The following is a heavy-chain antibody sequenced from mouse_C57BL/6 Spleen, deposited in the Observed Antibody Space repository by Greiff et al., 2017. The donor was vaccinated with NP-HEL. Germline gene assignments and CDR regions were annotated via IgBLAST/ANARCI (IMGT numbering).Heavy chain of an antibody. CDR2: ISDGGSYT. V-gene: IGHV5-4*01. CDR1: GFTFSSYA. CDR3: ARDYYSNYGAMDY. J-gene: IGHJ4*01. Sequence: EVHGVESGGGLVKPGGSLKLSCAASGFTFSSYAMSWVRQTPEKRLEWVATISDGGSYTYYPDNVKGRFTISRDNAKNNMYLQMSHLKSEDTAMYYCARDYYSNYGAMDYWGQGTSVTVSS. D-gene: IGHD2-5*01.